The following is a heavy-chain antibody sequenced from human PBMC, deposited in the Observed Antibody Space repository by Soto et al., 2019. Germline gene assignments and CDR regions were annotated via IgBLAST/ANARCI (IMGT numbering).Heavy chain of an antibody. D-gene: IGHD2-15*01. Sequence: QVQLVQSGAEVKKPGASVKVSCKASGYTFTSYAMHWVRQAPGQRLEWMGWINAGNGNTKYSQKFQGRVTITRDTSASTAYMELSSLRSEDTAVYYCAWVGVEATPFDYCGQGALVTVSS. CDR1: GYTFTSYA. CDR2: INAGNGNT. CDR3: AWVGVEATPFDY. V-gene: IGHV1-3*01. J-gene: IGHJ4*02.